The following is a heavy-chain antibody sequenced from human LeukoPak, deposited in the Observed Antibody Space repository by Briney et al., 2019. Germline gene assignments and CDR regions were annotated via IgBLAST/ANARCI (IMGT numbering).Heavy chain of an antibody. V-gene: IGHV3-30*18. CDR3: AKDLNGPLEDIVVVPAAPTD. D-gene: IGHD2-2*01. Sequence: GGSLRLSCAASGFTFSSYGMHWVRQAPGKGLEWVAVISYDGSNKYYADSVKGRFTISRDNSKNTLYLQMNSLRAEDTAVYYCAKDLNGPLEDIVVVPAAPTDWGQGTLVTVSS. CDR1: GFTFSSYG. J-gene: IGHJ4*02. CDR2: ISYDGSNK.